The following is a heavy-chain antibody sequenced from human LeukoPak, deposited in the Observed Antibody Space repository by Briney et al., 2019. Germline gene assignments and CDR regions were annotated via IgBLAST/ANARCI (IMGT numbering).Heavy chain of an antibody. CDR1: GFTFSSYW. Sequence: GGSLRLSCAASGFTFSSYWMPWVRQAPGKGLVWVSRINSDASSTSYADSVKGRFTISRDNAKNTLYLQMNSLRAEDTAVYYCARDRDDSSGYEFDYWGQGTLVTVSS. V-gene: IGHV3-74*01. CDR3: ARDRDDSSGYEFDY. D-gene: IGHD3-22*01. J-gene: IGHJ4*02. CDR2: INSDASST.